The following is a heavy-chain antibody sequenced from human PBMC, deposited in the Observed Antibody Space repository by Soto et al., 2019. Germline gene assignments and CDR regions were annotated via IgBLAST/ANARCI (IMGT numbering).Heavy chain of an antibody. CDR1: GYTFTSYD. J-gene: IGHJ5*02. D-gene: IGHD3-3*01. V-gene: IGHV1-8*01. Sequence: ASVKVSCKASGYTFTSYDINWVRQATGQGLEWMGWMNPNSGNTGYAQKFQGRVTMTRNTSISTAYMELSSLRSEDTAVYYCASGINYDFWSGYPQFDPWGQGTLVTVSS. CDR3: ASGINYDFWSGYPQFDP. CDR2: MNPNSGNT.